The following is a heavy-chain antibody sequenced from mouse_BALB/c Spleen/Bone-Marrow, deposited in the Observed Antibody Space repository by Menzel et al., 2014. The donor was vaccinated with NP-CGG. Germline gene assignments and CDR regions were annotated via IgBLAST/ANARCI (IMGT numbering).Heavy chain of an antibody. D-gene: IGHD4-1*01. J-gene: IGHJ2*01. CDR2: ISSGSSTI. CDR3: TRGGNWEDFDY. CDR1: GFTFSSFG. V-gene: IGHV5-17*02. Sequence: EVKLMESGGGLVQPGGSRKLSCAASGFTFSSFGMHWVRQAPERGLEWVAYISSGSSTIFYADTVKGQFNISRDNPKTTLFLQMARLRSEYTAMDYCTRGGNWEDFDYWGQGTTLTVSS.